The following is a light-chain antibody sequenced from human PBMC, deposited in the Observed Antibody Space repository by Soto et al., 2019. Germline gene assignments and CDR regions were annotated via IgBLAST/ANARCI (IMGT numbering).Light chain of an antibody. Sequence: DIQMTQSPSSLSASVGDRVTITCRASQSISSYLSWYQQKPGKAPKLLINVASTLQSGVPSRFSGSGSGTDFTLAISSLQPEDFETYYCQQSSSTPQTFGGGTRVEIK. J-gene: IGKJ4*01. CDR2: VAS. CDR1: QSISSY. CDR3: QQSSSTPQT. V-gene: IGKV1-39*01.